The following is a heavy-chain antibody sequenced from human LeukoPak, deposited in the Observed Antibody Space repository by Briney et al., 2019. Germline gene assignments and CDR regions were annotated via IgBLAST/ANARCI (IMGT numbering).Heavy chain of an antibody. CDR2: IIPILGIA. CDR3: ASGAVFAAADPPPPWSYYMDV. J-gene: IGHJ6*03. Sequence: SVRVSCKASGGTFSSYAISWVRQAPGQGREWMGRIIPILGIANYAQKFQGRVTITTDESTSTAYMELSSLRSEDTAVYYCASGAVFAAADPPPPWSYYMDVWGKGTTVTVSS. D-gene: IGHD6-13*01. V-gene: IGHV1-69*04. CDR1: GGTFSSYA.